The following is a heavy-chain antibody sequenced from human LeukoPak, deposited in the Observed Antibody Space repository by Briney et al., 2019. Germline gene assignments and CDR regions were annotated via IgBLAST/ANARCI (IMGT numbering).Heavy chain of an antibody. J-gene: IGHJ3*02. CDR3: ARGYCSGGSCYADAFDI. D-gene: IGHD2-15*01. CDR1: GGTFSSYA. CDR2: IIPIFGTA. Sequence: SVKVSCKASGGTFSSYAISWVRQAPGQGLEWMGGIIPIFGTANYAQKFQGRVTITADESTSTAYMELSSLRSEDTAVYYCARGYCSGGSCYADAFDIWGQRTMVTVSS. V-gene: IGHV1-69*13.